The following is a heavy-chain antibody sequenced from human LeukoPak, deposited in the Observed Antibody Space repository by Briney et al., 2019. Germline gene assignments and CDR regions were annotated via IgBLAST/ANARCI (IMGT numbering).Heavy chain of an antibody. CDR3: ARPYCSGGSCHDYFDY. D-gene: IGHD2-15*01. J-gene: IGHJ4*02. CDR1: GYTFTGYH. V-gene: IGHV1-2*02. Sequence: ASVKVSCKASGYTFTGYHMHWVRQAPGQGLEWMGWINPHTGGTNYAQKFQGRVTMTRDTSISTAYMELSGLTSDDTAVYYCARPYCSGGSCHDYFDYWGEGTLVTVSS. CDR2: INPHTGGT.